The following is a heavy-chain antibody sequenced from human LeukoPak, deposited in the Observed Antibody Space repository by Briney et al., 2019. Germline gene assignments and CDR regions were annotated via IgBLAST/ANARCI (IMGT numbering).Heavy chain of an antibody. CDR3: ARGDYYGSGSYYKTPTNNWFDP. Sequence: GASVKVSCKASGYTFTSYYMHWVRRAPGQGLEWMGIINPSGGSTSYAQKFQGRVTMTRDTSTSTVYMELSSLRSEDTAVYYCARGDYYGSGSYYKTPTNNWFDPWGQGTLVTVSS. V-gene: IGHV1-46*01. D-gene: IGHD3-10*01. CDR1: GYTFTSYY. J-gene: IGHJ5*02. CDR2: INPSGGST.